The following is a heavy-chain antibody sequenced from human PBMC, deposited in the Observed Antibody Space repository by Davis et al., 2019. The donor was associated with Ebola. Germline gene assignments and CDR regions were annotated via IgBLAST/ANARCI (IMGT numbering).Heavy chain of an antibody. CDR3: ARSSYQPDY. CDR1: GFTFSGYW. CDR2: IKKDGNEK. D-gene: IGHD2-2*01. V-gene: IGHV3-7*01. J-gene: IGHJ4*02. Sequence: PGGSLRLSCEVSGFTFSGYWMSWVRQAPGKGLEWVATIKKDGNEKYYVDSVKGRFTISRDSTSNTLYLQMNGLRAEDTAVYYCARSSYQPDYWGQGTLVTVSS.